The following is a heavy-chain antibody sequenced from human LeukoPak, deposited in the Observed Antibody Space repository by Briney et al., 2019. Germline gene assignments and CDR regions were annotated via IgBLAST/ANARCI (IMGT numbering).Heavy chain of an antibody. CDR2: IASNTDGGTT. CDR3: TTRTTTTIY. J-gene: IGHJ4*02. CDR1: GFTFSSYG. D-gene: IGHD1-7*01. V-gene: IGHV3-15*04. Sequence: GGSLRLSCAASGFTFSSYGMSWVRQAPGKGLEWVGRIASNTDGGTTDYAAPVKGRFTISRDDSKNALYLQMNSLKTEDTALYYCTTRTTTTIYWGQGTLVTVSS.